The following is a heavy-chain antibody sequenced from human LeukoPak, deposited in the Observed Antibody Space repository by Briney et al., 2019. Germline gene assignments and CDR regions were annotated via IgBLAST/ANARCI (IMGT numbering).Heavy chain of an antibody. Sequence: GGPLRLSCAASGFTFSSYDMHWVRQATGKGLEWVSAIGTAGDTYYPGSVKGRFTISRENAKNSLYLQMNSLRAGDTAVYYCARGDSSSWYPHLGVDAFDIWGQGTMVTVSS. CDR1: GFTFSSYD. J-gene: IGHJ3*02. CDR2: IGTAGDT. V-gene: IGHV3-13*01. D-gene: IGHD6-13*01. CDR3: ARGDSSSWYPHLGVDAFDI.